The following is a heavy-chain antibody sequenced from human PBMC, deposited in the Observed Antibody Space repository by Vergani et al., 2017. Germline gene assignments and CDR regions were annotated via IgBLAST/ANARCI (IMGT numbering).Heavy chain of an antibody. CDR2: ISSSGSTI. J-gene: IGHJ5*02. D-gene: IGHD6-19*01. V-gene: IGHV3-48*03. CDR1: GFTFSRYE. Sequence: EVQLVESGGGLVQPGGSLRLSCAASGFTFSRYEMNWVRQAPGKGLEWVSYISSSGSTIYYADSVKGRFTISRDNAKNSLYLQMNSLRAEDTAVYYCARAAIGGWDRMGWFDPWGQGTLVTVSS. CDR3: ARAAIGGWDRMGWFDP.